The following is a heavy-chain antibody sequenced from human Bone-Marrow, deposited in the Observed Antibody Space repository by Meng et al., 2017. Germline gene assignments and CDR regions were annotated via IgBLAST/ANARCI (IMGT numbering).Heavy chain of an antibody. CDR3: ASHSWRYCSGGSCYEAGDY. CDR1: GFTFSSYS. D-gene: IGHD2-15*01. V-gene: IGHV3-21*01. CDR2: ISSSSSYI. Sequence: GESLKISCAASGFTFSSYSMNWVRQAPGKGLEWVSSISSSSSYIYYADSVKGRFTISRDNAKNSLYLQMNSLRAEDTAVYDCASHSWRYCSGGSCYEAGDYWGQGTLVTVSS. J-gene: IGHJ4*02.